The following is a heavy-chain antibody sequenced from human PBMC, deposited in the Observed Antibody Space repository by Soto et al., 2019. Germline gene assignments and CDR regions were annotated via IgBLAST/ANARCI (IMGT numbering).Heavy chain of an antibody. D-gene: IGHD7-27*01. CDR3: ARGPSGDKVNY. CDR2: IYYSGST. V-gene: IGHV4-30-4*01. CDR1: GGSISSGDYY. J-gene: IGHJ4*02. Sequence: SETLSLTCTVSGGSISSGDYYWSWIRQPPGKGLEWIGYIYYSGSTYYNPSLKSRVTISVDTSKNKLSLKLSSVTAADTAVYYCARGPSGDKVNYWGQGILVT.